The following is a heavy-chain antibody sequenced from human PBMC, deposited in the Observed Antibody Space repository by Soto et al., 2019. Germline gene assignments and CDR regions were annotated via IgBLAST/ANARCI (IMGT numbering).Heavy chain of an antibody. CDR3: ARLGWFGEPHYYYYYMDV. V-gene: IGHV4-39*07. J-gene: IGHJ6*03. Sequence: SETLSLTCTVSGGSISSSSYYWGWIRQPPGKGLEWIGSIYYNGSTNYNPYLKSRVTISVDTSKNQFSLKPSSVTAADTAVFSCARLGWFGEPHYYYYYMDVWGKGTTVTVSS. CDR2: IYYNGST. CDR1: GGSISSSSYY. D-gene: IGHD3-10*01.